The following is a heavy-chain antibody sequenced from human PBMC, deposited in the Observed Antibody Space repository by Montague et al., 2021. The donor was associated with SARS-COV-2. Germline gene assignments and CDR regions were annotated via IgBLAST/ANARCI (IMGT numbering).Heavy chain of an antibody. D-gene: IGHD6-13*01. CDR1: GDSVSSNSAT. CDR3: ARDVGWYSSSWFDY. CDR2: TYYRSMWKS. Sequence: CAISGDSVSSNSATWNWIRQSPSRGLEWLGRTYYRSMWKSDYARSVKSRIAINPDTSKNQFSLKLSSVTAADTAAYYCARDVGWYSSSWFDYWGQGTLVTVSS. V-gene: IGHV6-1*01. J-gene: IGHJ4*02.